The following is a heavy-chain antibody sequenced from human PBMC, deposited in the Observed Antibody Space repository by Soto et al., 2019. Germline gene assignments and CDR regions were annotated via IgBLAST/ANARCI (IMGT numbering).Heavy chain of an antibody. Sequence: LGESLKISCKGSGYSFTSYWISWVRQMPGKGLEWMGRIDPSDSYTNYSPPFQGHVTISADKSISTAYLQWSSLKASDTAMYYCARHGQDQNWNLFYYGMDVWGQGTTVTVSS. J-gene: IGHJ6*02. CDR3: ARHGQDQNWNLFYYGMDV. D-gene: IGHD1-7*01. V-gene: IGHV5-10-1*01. CDR2: IDPSDSYT. CDR1: GYSFTSYW.